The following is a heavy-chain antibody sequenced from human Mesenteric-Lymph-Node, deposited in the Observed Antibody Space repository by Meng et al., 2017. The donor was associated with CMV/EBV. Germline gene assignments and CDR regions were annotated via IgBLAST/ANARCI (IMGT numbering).Heavy chain of an antibody. CDR3: ARGILTIFGVATYYYGMDV. J-gene: IGHJ6*02. CDR2: ISSSSSTI. CDR1: GFTFSTYN. V-gene: IGHV3-48*04. Sequence: GESLKISCAASGFTFSTYNMNWVRQAPGKGLEWVSYISSSSSTIYYADSVKGRFTISRDNAKNSLYLQMNSLRAEDTAVYYCARGILTIFGVATYYYGMDVWGQGTTVTVSS. D-gene: IGHD3-3*01.